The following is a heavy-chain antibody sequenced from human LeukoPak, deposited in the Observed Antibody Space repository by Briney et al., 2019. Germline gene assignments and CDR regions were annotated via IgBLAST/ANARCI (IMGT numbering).Heavy chain of an antibody. CDR3: ARDACGGTCYQYYFDY. D-gene: IGHD2-15*01. CDR2: ISDDGSNK. CDR1: GFTFSSYA. Sequence: AGGSLRLSCAASGFTFSSYAMHWVRQAPGKGLEWVAIISDDGSNKYYADSAKGRFTISRDNSKNTLYLQMNSLRGEDTAVYYCARDACGGTCYQYYFDYWGQGTLVTVSS. V-gene: IGHV3-30-3*01. J-gene: IGHJ4*02.